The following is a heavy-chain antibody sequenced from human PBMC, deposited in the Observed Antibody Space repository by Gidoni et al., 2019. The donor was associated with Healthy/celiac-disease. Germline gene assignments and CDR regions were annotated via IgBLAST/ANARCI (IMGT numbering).Heavy chain of an antibody. V-gene: IGHV3-48*01. Sequence: EVQLVESGGGLVQPGGSLRLSCAASGFTFSSYSMNWVRQAPGKGLEWVSYISSSSSTIYYADSVKGRFTISRDNAKNSLYLQMNSLRAEDTAVYYCARVRGIAAAIDAFDIWGQGTMVTVSS. D-gene: IGHD6-13*01. CDR3: ARVRGIAAAIDAFDI. J-gene: IGHJ3*02. CDR1: GFTFSSYS. CDR2: ISSSSSTI.